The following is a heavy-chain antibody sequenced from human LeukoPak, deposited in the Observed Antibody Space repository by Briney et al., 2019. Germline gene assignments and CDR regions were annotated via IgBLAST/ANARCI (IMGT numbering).Heavy chain of an antibody. V-gene: IGHV3-48*03. CDR2: ISSSGSII. J-gene: IGHJ4*02. CDR3: ASTNYYDSSGYWARFDY. CDR1: GFTFSSYE. Sequence: GGSLRLSCAASGFTFSSYEMNWVRQAPGKGLEWVSYISSSGSIIYYADSVKGRFTISRDNAKNSLYLQMNSLRAEDTAVYYCASTNYYDSSGYWARFDYWGQGTLVTVSS. D-gene: IGHD3-22*01.